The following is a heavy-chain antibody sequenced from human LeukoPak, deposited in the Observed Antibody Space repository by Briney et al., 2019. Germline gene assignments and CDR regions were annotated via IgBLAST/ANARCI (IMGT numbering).Heavy chain of an antibody. V-gene: IGHV3-7*01. CDR3: ARDAMSMGGAFDI. Sequence: GGSLRLSCAASGFAFSTYWMTWVRQTPGKGLEWVANIKKDGSEKYYVDSVKGRFTISRDNAKNSLYLEMSSLRVEDTAVYYCARDAMSMGGAFDIWGRGTMVTVSS. J-gene: IGHJ3*02. CDR2: IKKDGSEK. CDR1: GFAFSTYW. D-gene: IGHD4/OR15-4a*01.